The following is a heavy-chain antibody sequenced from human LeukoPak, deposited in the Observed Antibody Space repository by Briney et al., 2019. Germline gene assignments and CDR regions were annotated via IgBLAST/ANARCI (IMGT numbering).Heavy chain of an antibody. CDR1: GFFFNNYW. Sequence: GSLRLSCAASGFFFNNYWMSWVRQAPGKGLEWVANINQDGSGKYYVDSVKGRFTISRDNAKNSLYLQMNSLRAGDTAVYYCAREQVGDYYFDYWGQGTLVTVSS. CDR2: INQDGSGK. CDR3: AREQVGDYYFDY. V-gene: IGHV3-7*01. J-gene: IGHJ4*02. D-gene: IGHD4-17*01.